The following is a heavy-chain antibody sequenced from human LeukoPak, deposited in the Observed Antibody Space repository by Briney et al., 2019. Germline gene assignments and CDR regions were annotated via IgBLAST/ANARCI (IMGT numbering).Heavy chain of an antibody. J-gene: IGHJ4*02. CDR1: GFTFSSYS. V-gene: IGHV3-21*01. Sequence: GGSLRLSCAASGFTFSSYSMNWVRRAPGKGLEWVSSISSSSSYIYYADSVKGRFTISRDNAKNSLYLQMNSLRAEDTAVYYCARDRGVRGHGSYYFDYWGQGTLVTVSS. D-gene: IGHD3-16*01. CDR2: ISSSSSYI. CDR3: ARDRGVRGHGSYYFDY.